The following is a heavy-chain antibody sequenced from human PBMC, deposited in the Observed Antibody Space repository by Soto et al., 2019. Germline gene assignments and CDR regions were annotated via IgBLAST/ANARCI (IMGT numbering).Heavy chain of an antibody. D-gene: IGHD6-19*01. CDR1: GYTFTSYA. V-gene: IGHV7-4-1*01. Sequence: ASVKVSCKASGYTFTSYAMNWVRQAPLQGLEWMGWINTNTGNPTYAQGFTGRFVFSLDTSVSTAYLQICSLKAEDTAVYYCAVVAGIAVWEDAFGIWGQGPMVTVSS. CDR2: INTNTGNP. J-gene: IGHJ3*02. CDR3: AVVAGIAVWEDAFGI.